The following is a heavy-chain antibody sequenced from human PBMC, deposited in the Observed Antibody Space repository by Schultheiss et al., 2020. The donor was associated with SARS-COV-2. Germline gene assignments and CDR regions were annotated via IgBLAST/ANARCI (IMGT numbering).Heavy chain of an antibody. D-gene: IGHD6-6*01. V-gene: IGHV3-7*03. J-gene: IGHJ6*03. Sequence: GGSLRLSCAASGFTFSSYWMSWVRQAPGKGLEWVANIKQDGSEKYYVDSVKGRFTISRDNAKNSLYLQMNSLRAEDTALYYCARKAIAAPRKYYYYYMDVWGKGTTVTVSS. CDR2: IKQDGSEK. CDR3: ARKAIAAPRKYYYYYMDV. CDR1: GFTFSSYW.